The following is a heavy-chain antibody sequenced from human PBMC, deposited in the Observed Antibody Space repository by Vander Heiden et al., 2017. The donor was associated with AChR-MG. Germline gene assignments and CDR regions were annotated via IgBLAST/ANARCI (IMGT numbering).Heavy chain of an antibody. V-gene: IGHV4-59*08. J-gene: IGHJ4*02. Sequence: VQLQESGPGLVKPSETLSLTCTVSGGSISSYYWSWIRQPPGKGLEWIGYIYYSGSTNYNPSLKSRVTISVDTSKNQFSLKLSSVTAADTAVYYCARSLDSFDYWGQGTLVTVSS. CDR2: IYYSGST. CDR3: ARSLDSFDY. D-gene: IGHD2-2*03. CDR1: GGSISSYY.